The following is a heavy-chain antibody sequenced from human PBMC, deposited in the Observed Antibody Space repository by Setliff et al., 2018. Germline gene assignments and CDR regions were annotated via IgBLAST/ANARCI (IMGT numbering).Heavy chain of an antibody. V-gene: IGHV1-18*01. CDR1: GYTFNNYG. D-gene: IGHD2-2*01. CDR3: SRLVRFCTKISCQRLLGDDY. J-gene: IGHJ4*02. Sequence: ASVKVSCKASGYTFNNYGINWVRQAPGQGLEWLRWIGVYSGNTYSAQRFQGRVSLTTDTSTSTAYLEFKSLRSDDTAIYYCSRLVRFCTKISCQRLLGDDYWGQGALVTVSS. CDR2: IGVYSGNT.